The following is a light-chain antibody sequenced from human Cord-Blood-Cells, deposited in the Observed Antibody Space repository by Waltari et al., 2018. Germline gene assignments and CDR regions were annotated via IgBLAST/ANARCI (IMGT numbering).Light chain of an antibody. Sequence: EIVLTQSPGTLSLSPGESATLSCRASQSVSSSYLAGYQQKTGQAPRLLIYGASSRATGIPDRFSGSGSGTDFTLTISRLEPEDFAVYYCQQYGSSPETFGQGTKVEIK. J-gene: IGKJ1*01. CDR2: GAS. V-gene: IGKV3-20*01. CDR1: QSVSSSY. CDR3: QQYGSSPET.